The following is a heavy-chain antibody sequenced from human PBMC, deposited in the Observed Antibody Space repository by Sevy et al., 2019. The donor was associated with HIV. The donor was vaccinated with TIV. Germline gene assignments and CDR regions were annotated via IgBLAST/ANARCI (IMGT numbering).Heavy chain of an antibody. V-gene: IGHV1-2*02. J-gene: IGHJ6*02. CDR3: GSLTTQPTSDLYGMDV. D-gene: IGHD4-17*01. CDR1: GYIFTDYY. CDR2: INSDSGVT. Sequence: ASMKVSCKASGYIFTDYYIHWVRQAPGQGLEWMAWINSDSGVTNYAQKFQGKVTVTRDTSLSTAYLELTRLKSNDTAFYDCGSLTTQPTSDLYGMDVWGQGTTFTVSS.